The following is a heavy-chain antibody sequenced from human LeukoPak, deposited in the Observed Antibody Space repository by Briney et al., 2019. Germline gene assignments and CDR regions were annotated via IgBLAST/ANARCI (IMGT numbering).Heavy chain of an antibody. CDR3: VRDDRLRGSYYKGMDV. CDR1: GGSISSGSYY. J-gene: IGHJ6*02. V-gene: IGHV4-61*02. Sequence: PSETLSLTCTVSGGSISSGSYYWSWIRQPAGKGLEWIGRIYTSGSTNYNPSLKSRVTISVDTSKNEFSLKLTYVTAADTAVYYCVRDDRLRGSYYKGMDVWGQGTTVTVSS. D-gene: IGHD3-10*01. CDR2: IYTSGST.